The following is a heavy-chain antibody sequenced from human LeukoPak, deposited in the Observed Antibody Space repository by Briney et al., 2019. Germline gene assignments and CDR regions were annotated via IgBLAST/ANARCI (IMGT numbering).Heavy chain of an antibody. J-gene: IGHJ3*02. Sequence: PGGSLRLSCVASGFTFSSFAMHWVRQAPGKGLEWVAVISYGGNNKYYADSVRGRFTISRDNSKNTLYLQMNSLRAEDTAVYYCARGQHRVDYSNDGFDIWGQGTMVTVSS. CDR2: ISYGGNNK. V-gene: IGHV3-30*04. D-gene: IGHD2-2*01. CDR3: ARGQHRVDYSNDGFDI. CDR1: GFTFSSFA.